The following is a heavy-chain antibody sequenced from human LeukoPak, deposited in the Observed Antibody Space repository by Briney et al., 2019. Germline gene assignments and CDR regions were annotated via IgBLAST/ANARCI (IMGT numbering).Heavy chain of an antibody. CDR1: GGTFSSYA. J-gene: IGHJ6*03. CDR3: ARDRRELRFLEWPGGYYYYMDV. Sequence: GASVEVSCKASGGTFSSYAISWVRQAPGQGLEWMGGIIPIFGTANYAQKFQGRVTITADESTSTAYMELSSLRSEDTAVYYCARDRRELRFLEWPGGYYYYMDVWGKGTTVTVSS. D-gene: IGHD3-3*01. V-gene: IGHV1-69*13. CDR2: IIPIFGTA.